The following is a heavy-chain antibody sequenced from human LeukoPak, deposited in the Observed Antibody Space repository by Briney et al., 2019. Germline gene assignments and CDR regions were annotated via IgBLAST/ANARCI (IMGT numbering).Heavy chain of an antibody. CDR1: GFIFSSYA. Sequence: PGGSLRLSCAASGFIFSSYAMTWVRQAPGKGLEWVSVISGSGGSTYYADSVKGRFTISRDNSKNTLYLQMNSLRAEDTAVYYCARVGSVTTKNSDYYGMDVWGQGTTVTVSS. V-gene: IGHV3-23*01. D-gene: IGHD4-17*01. CDR2: ISGSGGST. CDR3: ARVGSVTTKNSDYYGMDV. J-gene: IGHJ6*02.